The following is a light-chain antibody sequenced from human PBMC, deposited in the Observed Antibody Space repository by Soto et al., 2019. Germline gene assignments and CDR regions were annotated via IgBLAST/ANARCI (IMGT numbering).Light chain of an antibody. CDR1: QSIGRN. J-gene: IGKJ1*01. CDR3: QQSYNTPWT. Sequence: DIQMTQSPSSLSASVRDRVTITCRSSQSIGRNLNWYLQKPGKAPKLLVYAASHLQSGVPSRFSGGGSGTAFTLIISSLQPEDSATYYCQQSYNTPWTFGKGTKVDIK. CDR2: AAS. V-gene: IGKV1-39*01.